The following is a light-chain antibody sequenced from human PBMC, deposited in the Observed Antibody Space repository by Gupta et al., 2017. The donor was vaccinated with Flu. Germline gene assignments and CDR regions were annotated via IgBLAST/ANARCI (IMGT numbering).Light chain of an antibody. J-gene: IGLJ2*01. CDR1: SRDVGTYNF. CDR3: CADAGSNTMI. V-gene: IGLV2-23*01. Sequence: SALTQPASVSGSPGQSLTISCTGTSRDVGTYNFVSWYQQHPAKAHQFIIFEGSKRTAGIASRFSGSKAGNTAALTISGRQAEDEDDYYCCADAGSNTMIFGGGTKVTV. CDR2: EGS.